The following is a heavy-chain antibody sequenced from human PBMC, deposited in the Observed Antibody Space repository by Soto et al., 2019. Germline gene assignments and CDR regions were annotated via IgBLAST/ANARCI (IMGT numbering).Heavy chain of an antibody. Sequence: SETLSLTCAVYGGSFSGYYWTWIRQPPGTGLEWIGEINHSGSTNYNPSLKSRVTISVDTSKNQFSLQLNSVTPEDTAVYYCARARQYYDCEFDPWGQGTLVTVSS. CDR2: INHSGST. CDR1: GGSFSGYY. V-gene: IGHV4-34*01. CDR3: ARARQYYDCEFDP. J-gene: IGHJ5*02. D-gene: IGHD3-16*01.